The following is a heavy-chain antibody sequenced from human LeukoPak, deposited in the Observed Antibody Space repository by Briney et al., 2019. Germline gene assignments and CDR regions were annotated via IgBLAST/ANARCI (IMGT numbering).Heavy chain of an antibody. CDR1: GGSISSGGYY. CDR3: ARGPWYGWFDP. V-gene: IGHV4-31*03. D-gene: IGHD6-13*01. CDR2: IYYSGST. J-gene: IGHJ5*02. Sequence: SETLSLTCTVSGGSISSGGYYWSWIRQHPGKGLEWIGYIYYSGSTNYNPSLQSRVTISVDTSKNQFSLKLSSVTAADTAVYYCARGPWYGWFDPWGQGTLVTVSS.